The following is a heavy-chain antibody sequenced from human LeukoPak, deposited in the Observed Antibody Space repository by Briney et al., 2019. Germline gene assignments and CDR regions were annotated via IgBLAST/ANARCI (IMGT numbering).Heavy chain of an antibody. D-gene: IGHD2/OR15-2a*01. CDR3: VSFYETY. J-gene: IGHJ4*02. CDR1: GNYW. Sequence: GGSLRLSCEASGNYWMHWVRQAPGKGLVWVSHINSDGSWTSYADSVKGRFTISKDNAENTVYLQMNSLRAEDTAVYYCVSFYETYWGRGTLVTVSS. CDR2: INSDGSWT. V-gene: IGHV3-74*01.